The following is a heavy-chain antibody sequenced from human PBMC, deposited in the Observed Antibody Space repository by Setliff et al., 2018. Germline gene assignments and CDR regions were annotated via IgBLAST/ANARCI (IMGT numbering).Heavy chain of an antibody. J-gene: IGHJ5*02. CDR2: VHTDGST. Sequence: SETLSLTCTVSGDSISGDYWSWIRQPPGKGLEWIGHVHTDGSTNYNPSLKSRVIISVDTSKNQFSLRLSSVTAADTAVYYCARGYCNSAGCFFAGWFDPWGQGTLVTVSS. CDR3: ARGYCNSAGCFFAGWFDP. D-gene: IGHD2-2*01. V-gene: IGHV4-4*08. CDR1: GDSISGDY.